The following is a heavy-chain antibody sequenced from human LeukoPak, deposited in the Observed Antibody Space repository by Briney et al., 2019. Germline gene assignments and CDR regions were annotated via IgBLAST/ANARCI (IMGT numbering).Heavy chain of an antibody. CDR3: ARGGSHGWLFHFDY. Sequence: SQTLSLTCTVSGGSISNGNYYWSWIRQPPGKGLEWIGYIYYSGSTYYNPSLKSRVTISVDTSKKQLSLNLYSVTAADTAVYYCARGGSHGWLFHFDYWGQGTLVTVSS. V-gene: IGHV4-30-4*01. D-gene: IGHD3-22*01. J-gene: IGHJ4*02. CDR2: IYYSGST. CDR1: GGSISNGNYY.